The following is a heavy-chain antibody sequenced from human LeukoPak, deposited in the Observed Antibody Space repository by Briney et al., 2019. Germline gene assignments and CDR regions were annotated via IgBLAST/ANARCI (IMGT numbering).Heavy chain of an antibody. Sequence: SETLSLTCTVSGGSISSSSFYWGWIRQPPGKGLEWIGSIYYSGSTYYNPSLKSRVTISVDTSKNQFSLKLSSVTAADTAVYYCARDYYDSSGYYYMDVWGKGTTVTVSS. D-gene: IGHD3-22*01. CDR1: GGSISSSSFY. J-gene: IGHJ6*03. CDR3: ARDYYDSSGYYYMDV. CDR2: IYYSGST. V-gene: IGHV4-39*07.